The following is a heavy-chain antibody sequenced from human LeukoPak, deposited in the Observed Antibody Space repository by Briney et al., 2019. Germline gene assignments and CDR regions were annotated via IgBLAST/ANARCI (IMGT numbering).Heavy chain of an antibody. CDR3: ARVGGSRELLWDYYYYYGMDV. CDR2: INHSGST. CDR1: GGSFSGYY. D-gene: IGHD1-26*01. J-gene: IGHJ6*02. Sequence: SETLSLTCAVYGGSFSGYYWSWIRQPPGKGLEWIGEINHSGSTNYNPSLKSRVTISVDTSKNQFSLKLSSVTAADTAVYYCARVGGSRELLWDYYYYYGMDVWGQGTTVTVSS. V-gene: IGHV4-34*01.